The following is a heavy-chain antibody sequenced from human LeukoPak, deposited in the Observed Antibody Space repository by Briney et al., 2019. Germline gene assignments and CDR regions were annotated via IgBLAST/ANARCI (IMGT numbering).Heavy chain of an antibody. V-gene: IGHV1-18*01. D-gene: IGHD4-17*01. CDR3: AKAWDYGDRGEIDY. CDR1: GYTFANYA. Sequence: ASVKVSCKASGYTFANYAINWVRQAPGHGLEWMGWVSTYNGDAKYAQSVQGRVTFTTDTSTTTAHMELRSLTSDDTAVYYCAKAWDYGDRGEIDYWGQGTLVIVSS. CDR2: VSTYNGDA. J-gene: IGHJ4*02.